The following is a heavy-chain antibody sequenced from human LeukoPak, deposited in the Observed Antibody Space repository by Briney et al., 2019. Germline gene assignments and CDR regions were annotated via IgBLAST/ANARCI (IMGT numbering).Heavy chain of an antibody. D-gene: IGHD4-17*01. CDR2: MYYSGST. J-gene: IGHJ4*02. V-gene: IGHV4-39*01. Sequence: SETLSLTCTVSGGSISCSSYYWAWICQPPGKGLEWIGSMYYSGSTYYNPSLKSRVTISLDTSKNQFSLKLSSVTAAGTAVYYCATSAKVTGTRTFDYWGQGSLVSVSS. CDR1: GGSISCSSYY. CDR3: ATSAKVTGTRTFDY.